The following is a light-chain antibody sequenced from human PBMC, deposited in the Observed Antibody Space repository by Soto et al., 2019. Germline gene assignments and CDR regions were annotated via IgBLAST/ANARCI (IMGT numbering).Light chain of an antibody. V-gene: IGKV3-15*01. CDR1: ETVTSN. Sequence: IVMTQSPVTLSVSPGERVTLSCRASETVTSNLAWFQQKPGQTPTLLIFVASTRATGIPARFTGSGSETEFTLTIDSLQSEDLAVYYCQQYYNWPAYTFGQGTKLEI. CDR2: VAS. CDR3: QQYYNWPAYT. J-gene: IGKJ2*01.